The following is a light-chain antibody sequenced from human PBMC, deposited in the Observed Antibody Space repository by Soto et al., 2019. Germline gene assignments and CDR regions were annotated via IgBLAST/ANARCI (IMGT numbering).Light chain of an antibody. CDR1: SSDVGGYNY. J-gene: IGLJ2*01. CDR3: SSYAGSNFVV. CDR2: EVT. Sequence: VLTQPPSASGSPGQSVTISCTGTSSDVGGYNYVSWYQQHPGKAPKLMIYEVTKRPSGVPDRFSGSKSDNTASLTVSGLQAEDEADYYCSSYAGSNFVVFGGGTKLTVL. V-gene: IGLV2-8*01.